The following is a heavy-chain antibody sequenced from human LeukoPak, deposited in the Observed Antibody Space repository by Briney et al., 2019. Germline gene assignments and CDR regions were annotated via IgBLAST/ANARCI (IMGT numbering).Heavy chain of an antibody. Sequence: GESLRLSCAASGFPFSTYSMTWVRQAPGKGLECVSSISSSSSYIYYADSVKSRFTISRDDAKNSLYLQMNSLRAEDTAVYYCARETLYSGYAAYFDYWGQGTLVIVSS. CDR2: ISSSSSYI. CDR3: ARETLYSGYAAYFDY. V-gene: IGHV3-21*01. CDR1: GFPFSTYS. D-gene: IGHD5-12*01. J-gene: IGHJ4*02.